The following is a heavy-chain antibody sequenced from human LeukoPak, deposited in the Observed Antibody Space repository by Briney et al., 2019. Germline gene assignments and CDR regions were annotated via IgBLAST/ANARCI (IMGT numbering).Heavy chain of an antibody. J-gene: IGHJ4*02. V-gene: IGHV2-5*01. CDR2: LYWNDDE. CDR1: GLSLTTNGVG. Sequence: SGPTLVKPTHTLTLTCTFSGLSLTTNGVGVGWIRQPPVKALEWLALLYWNDDECYSPSLKSRLTITKDTSKNQSALTRITVQPVDTATYYCALKRPSWRPWYFDYWGQGTLVTVSS. D-gene: IGHD3-3*01. CDR3: ALKRPSWRPWYFDY.